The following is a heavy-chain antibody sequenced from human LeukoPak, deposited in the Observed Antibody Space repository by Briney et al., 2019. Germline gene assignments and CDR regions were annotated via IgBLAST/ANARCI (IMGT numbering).Heavy chain of an antibody. CDR2: INPNSGGT. CDR3: ARDGVVRREAASYYYYYGMDV. J-gene: IGHJ6*02. D-gene: IGHD3-3*01. CDR1: GYTFTGYY. V-gene: IGHV1-2*02. Sequence: ASVKVSCKASGYTFTGYYMHWVRQAPGQGLEWMGWINPNSGGTNYAQKFQGRVTMTRDTSISTAYMELSRLRSDDTAVYYCARDGVVRREAASYYYYYGMDVWGQGTTVTVSS.